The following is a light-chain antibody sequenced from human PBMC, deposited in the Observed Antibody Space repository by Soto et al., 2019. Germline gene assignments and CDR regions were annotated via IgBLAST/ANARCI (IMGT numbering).Light chain of an antibody. V-gene: IGLV2-23*02. CDR1: SSDVGSHNL. Sequence: QSVLTQPPSASGSPGQSVTISCTGTSSDVGSHNLVSWYQQHPGQAPKLMIYEVSKRPLGVSARFSASKSGNTASLTISGLQAEDEADYYCCSYGGSRAVFGGGTKLTVL. J-gene: IGLJ7*01. CDR2: EVS. CDR3: CSYGGSRAV.